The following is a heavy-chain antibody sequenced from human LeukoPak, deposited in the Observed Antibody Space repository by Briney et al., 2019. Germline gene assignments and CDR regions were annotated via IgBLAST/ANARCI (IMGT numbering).Heavy chain of an antibody. CDR3: ASAVEYYDFWSGYLKYFQH. V-gene: IGHV4-31*03. Sequence: SETLSLTCTVSGGSISSGGYYWSWIRQHPGKGLEWIGYIYYSGSTYYNPSLKSRVTISVDMSKNQFSLKLSSVTAADTAVYYCASAVEYYDFWSGYLKYFQHWGQGTLVTVSS. CDR1: GGSISSGGYY. D-gene: IGHD3-3*01. CDR2: IYYSGST. J-gene: IGHJ1*01.